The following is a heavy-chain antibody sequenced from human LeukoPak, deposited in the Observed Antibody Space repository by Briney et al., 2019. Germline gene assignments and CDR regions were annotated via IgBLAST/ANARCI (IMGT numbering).Heavy chain of an antibody. D-gene: IGHD3-22*01. CDR3: ARDAFDTSGYSYGDAFDF. V-gene: IGHV3-48*02. CDR1: GFTFSRYG. J-gene: IGHJ3*01. CDR2: ISSSGTTI. Sequence: GGSLRLSCVASGFTFSRYGMNWVRQAPGKGLGWVSYISSSGTTIYYADSVKGRFTISRDNADNSLFLQMNRLRDEDTAVYYCARDAFDTSGYSYGDAFDFWGQGTMVTVSS.